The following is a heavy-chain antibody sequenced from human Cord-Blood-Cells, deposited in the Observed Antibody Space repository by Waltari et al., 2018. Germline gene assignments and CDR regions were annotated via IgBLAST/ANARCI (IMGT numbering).Heavy chain of an antibody. D-gene: IGHD7-27*01. J-gene: IGHJ3*02. CDR2: IWYDGSNK. V-gene: IGHV3-33*01. CDR3: ARDPTGDNAFDI. Sequence: QVQLVESGGGVVQPGRSLRLSCAASGFTFSSYGMHWVRQAPGKGLEWVAFIWYDGSNKYYADSVKGRFTISRDNSKNTLYLQMNSLRAEDTAVYYCARDPTGDNAFDIWGQGTMVTVSS. CDR1: GFTFSSYG.